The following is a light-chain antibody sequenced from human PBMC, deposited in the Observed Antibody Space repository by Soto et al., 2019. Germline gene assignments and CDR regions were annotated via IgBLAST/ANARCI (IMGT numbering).Light chain of an antibody. CDR1: QRLLHSNGNTF. V-gene: IGKV2-28*01. CDR2: LAS. Sequence: EIVMTQSPPSLTVTPGEPASISCRSSQRLLHSNGNTFLDWYLQKPGQSPQLLIYLASNRASGVPDRVSGSEAGTDFTLKISRVEAEDVAFYYCMQARQTPYTFGQGTKLEIK. CDR3: MQARQTPYT. J-gene: IGKJ2*01.